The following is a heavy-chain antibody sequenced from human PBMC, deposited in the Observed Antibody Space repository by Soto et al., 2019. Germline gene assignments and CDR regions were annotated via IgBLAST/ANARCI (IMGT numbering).Heavy chain of an antibody. CDR2: IYYSGST. J-gene: IGHJ6*02. CDR1: GGSISSSSYY. Sequence: SETLSLTCTVSGGSISSSSYYWGWIRQPPGKGLEWSGSIYYSGSTYYNPSLKSRVTLSVDTPKNQFSLKLSSVTAADTAVYYCARAGVFGGVGMDVWGQGTTVTVSS. CDR3: ARAGVFGGVGMDV. D-gene: IGHD3-3*01. V-gene: IGHV4-39*01.